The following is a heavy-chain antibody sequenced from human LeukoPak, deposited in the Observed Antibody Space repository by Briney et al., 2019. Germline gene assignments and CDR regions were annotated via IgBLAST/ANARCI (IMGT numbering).Heavy chain of an antibody. CDR2: ISSSSSYI. D-gene: IGHD3-22*01. CDR3: AREWYYYDSSADLGAFDI. V-gene: IGHV3-21*01. CDR1: GFTFSSYS. J-gene: IGHJ3*02. Sequence: GGSLRLSCAASGFTFSSYSMNWVRQAPGKGLEWVSSISSSSSYIYYADSVKGRFTISRDNAKNSLYLQMNSLRAEDTAVYYCAREWYYYDSSADLGAFDIWGQGTMVTVSS.